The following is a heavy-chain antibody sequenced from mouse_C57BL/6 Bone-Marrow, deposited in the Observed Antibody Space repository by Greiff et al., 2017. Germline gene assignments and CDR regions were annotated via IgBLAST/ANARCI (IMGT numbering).Heavy chain of an antibody. CDR3: ARGKNFDY. CDR1: GYSITSGYY. J-gene: IGHJ2*01. Sequence: VQLKESGPGLVKPSQSLSLTCSVTGYSITSGYYWNWIRQCPGNKLECMGYIRSDGSTKYNPSLKNRIPITRDTSKNQFFLQLNSVTTEDTATYYCARGKNFDYWGQGTTLTGSA. CDR2: IRSDGST. V-gene: IGHV3-6*01.